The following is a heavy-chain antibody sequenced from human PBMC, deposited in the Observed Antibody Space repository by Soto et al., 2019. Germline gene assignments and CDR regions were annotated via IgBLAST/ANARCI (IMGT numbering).Heavy chain of an antibody. Sequence: EVQLLESGGGLVQPGGSLRLSRAASGFTFSSYAMSWVRQAPGKGLEWVSAISGSGGSTYYADSVKGRFTISRDNSKNTLYLQMNSLRAEDTAVYYCAKVGILSVAGSDYWGQGTLVTVSS. D-gene: IGHD6-19*01. CDR1: GFTFSSYA. CDR2: ISGSGGST. V-gene: IGHV3-23*01. CDR3: AKVGILSVAGSDY. J-gene: IGHJ4*02.